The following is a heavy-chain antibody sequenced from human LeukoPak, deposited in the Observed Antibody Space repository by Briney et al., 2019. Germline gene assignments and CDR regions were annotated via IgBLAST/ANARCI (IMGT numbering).Heavy chain of an antibody. V-gene: IGHV3-7*01. D-gene: IGHD2-2*01. Sequence: GGSLRLSCAASGFTFSSYSMNWVRQAPGKGLEWLPHIKQDGSEKYYVDSVRGRFTISRDNAKNSLYLQMNSLRAEDTAVYYCASRPYCSSSACYDFWGQGTLVTVSS. CDR3: ASRPYCSSSACYDF. CDR1: GFTFSSYS. CDR2: IKQDGSEK. J-gene: IGHJ4*02.